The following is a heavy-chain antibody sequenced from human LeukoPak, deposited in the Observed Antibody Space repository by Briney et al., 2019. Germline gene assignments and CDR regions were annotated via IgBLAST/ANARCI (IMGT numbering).Heavy chain of an antibody. V-gene: IGHV3-7*01. Sequence: GGSLRLSCAASEFTFSSYWMSWVRQAPGKGLEWVANIKQDGSEKYYVDSVKGRFTISRDNAKNSLYLQMNSLRAEDTAVYYCARELLWFGELIAFDIWGQGTMVTVSS. D-gene: IGHD3-10*01. J-gene: IGHJ3*02. CDR1: EFTFSSYW. CDR2: IKQDGSEK. CDR3: ARELLWFGELIAFDI.